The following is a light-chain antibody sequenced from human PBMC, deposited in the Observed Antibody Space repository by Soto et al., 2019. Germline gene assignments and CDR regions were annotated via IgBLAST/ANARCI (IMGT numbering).Light chain of an antibody. Sequence: EIVLTQSPGTLSLSPGERATLSCRASQIVSSSYLAWYQQKPGQAPRLLIYGASSRATGIPDRFSGSGSGTEFILTISRLEPDDFAVYYCQQYGMSPWTFGQGTKVEIK. J-gene: IGKJ1*01. V-gene: IGKV3-20*01. CDR3: QQYGMSPWT. CDR1: QIVSSSY. CDR2: GAS.